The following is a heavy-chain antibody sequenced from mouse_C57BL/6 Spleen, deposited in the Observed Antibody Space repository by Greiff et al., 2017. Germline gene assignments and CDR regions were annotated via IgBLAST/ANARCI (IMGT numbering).Heavy chain of an antibody. D-gene: IGHD2-3*01. V-gene: IGHV6-6*01. Sequence: EVQLQESGGGLVQPGGSMKLSCAASGFTFSDAWMDWVRQSPGQGLEWVAEIRNKANNHATYYAESVKGRFTISRGDSKSRVYLQMNSLRAADTCIYCCTRPHDGFAWFAYWGQGTLVTVSA. CDR2: IRNKANNHAT. J-gene: IGHJ3*01. CDR3: TRPHDGFAWFAY. CDR1: GFTFSDAW.